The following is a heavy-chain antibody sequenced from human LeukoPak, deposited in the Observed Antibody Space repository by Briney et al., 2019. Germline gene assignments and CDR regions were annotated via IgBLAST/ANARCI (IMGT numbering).Heavy chain of an antibody. CDR2: IYYSGST. J-gene: IGHJ4*02. CDR1: GGSISSGDYY. CDR3: VGVYDSSGYYLDY. D-gene: IGHD3-22*01. Sequence: SETLSLTCTVSGGSISSGDYYWSWIRQPPGKGLEWIGYIYYSGSTYYNPSLKSRVTISVDTSKNQFSLKLSSVTAADTAVYYCVGVYDSSGYYLDYWGQGTLVTVSS. V-gene: IGHV4-30-4*08.